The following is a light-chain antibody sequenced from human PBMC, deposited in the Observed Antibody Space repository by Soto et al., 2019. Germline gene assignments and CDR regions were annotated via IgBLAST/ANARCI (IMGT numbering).Light chain of an antibody. CDR3: QQSFSTPLT. CDR2: AAS. Sequence: DIQMTQSPSSLSASVGDRVTITCRASQTISNYLNWYQQKPGKAPKLLIFAASSLQSGVPSRFSGSGSGTDFTFTIGSLQPEDFATYFCQQSFSTPLTFGGGTNVDI. J-gene: IGKJ4*01. CDR1: QTISNY. V-gene: IGKV1-39*01.